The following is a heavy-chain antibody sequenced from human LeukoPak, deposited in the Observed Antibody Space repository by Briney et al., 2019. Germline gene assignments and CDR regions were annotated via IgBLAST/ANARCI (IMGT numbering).Heavy chain of an antibody. CDR2: IYYSGST. Sequence: SETLPLTCTVSGGSISSYYWSWIRQPPGKGLEWIGYIYYSGSTNYNPSLKSRVTISVDTSKNQFSLKLSSVTAADTAVYYCARGGGRDWFDPWGQGTLVTVSS. V-gene: IGHV4-59*01. CDR1: GGSISSYY. D-gene: IGHD2-15*01. CDR3: ARGGGRDWFDP. J-gene: IGHJ5*02.